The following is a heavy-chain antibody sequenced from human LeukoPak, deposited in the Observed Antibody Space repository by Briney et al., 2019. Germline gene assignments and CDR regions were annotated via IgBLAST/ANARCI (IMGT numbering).Heavy chain of an antibody. V-gene: IGHV3-11*06. CDR2: ISSNSYT. CDR1: GFTFSDYS. CDR3: ARDTRAVAATWVNWFDP. D-gene: IGHD6-19*01. J-gene: IGHJ5*02. Sequence: GGSLRLSCAASGFTFSDYSMTWIRQAPGKGLEWVSYISSNSYTNYADSVKGRFTISRDNAKNSLFLQMNSLGAEDTAVYYCARDTRAVAATWVNWFDPWGQGTLVTVSS.